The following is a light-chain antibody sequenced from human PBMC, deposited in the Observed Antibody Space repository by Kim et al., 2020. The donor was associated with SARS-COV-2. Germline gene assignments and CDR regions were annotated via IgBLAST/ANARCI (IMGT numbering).Light chain of an antibody. CDR3: QQCNSYPYS. Sequence: SPVDSRATTPGRGSQRIRSWFAWYQQKPGKAPKRLIYRATTLESGVPSRFSGSGSATELTLTISSLQPDDFATNNCQQCNSYPYSFGQGTKLEI. CDR2: RAT. J-gene: IGKJ2*01. V-gene: IGKV1-5*03. CDR1: QRIRSW.